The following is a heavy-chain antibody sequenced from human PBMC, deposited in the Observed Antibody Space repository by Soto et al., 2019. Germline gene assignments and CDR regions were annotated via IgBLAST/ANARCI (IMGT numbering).Heavy chain of an antibody. CDR3: AKPNYDFWSGYYLP. J-gene: IGHJ5*02. CDR1: GFTFSSYA. CDR2: ISGSGGST. V-gene: IGHV3-23*01. Sequence: GGSLRLSCAASGFTFSSYAMSWVRQAPGKGLEWVSAISGSGGSTYYADSVKGRFTISRDNSKNTLYLQMNSLRAADTAVYYCAKPNYDFWSGYYLPWGQGTLVTAPQ. D-gene: IGHD3-3*01.